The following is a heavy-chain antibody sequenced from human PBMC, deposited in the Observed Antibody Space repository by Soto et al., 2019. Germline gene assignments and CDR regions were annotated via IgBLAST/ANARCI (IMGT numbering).Heavy chain of an antibody. CDR3: ARDSNWGYWYFDL. J-gene: IGHJ2*01. Sequence: QLVESGGGVVQPGRSLSLSCEASGFTFSAYGLHWVRQAPGKGLEWVAVITYDGGNKYYADSGKGRFTISRDNSKNMVYLQMNGLRAEDTAVYYCARDSNWGYWYFDLWGRGTLVTVSS. CDR1: GFTFSAYG. CDR2: ITYDGGNK. D-gene: IGHD7-27*01. V-gene: IGHV3-33*01.